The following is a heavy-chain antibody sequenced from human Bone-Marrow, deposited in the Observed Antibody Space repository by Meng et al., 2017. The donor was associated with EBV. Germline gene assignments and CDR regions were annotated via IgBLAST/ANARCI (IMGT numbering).Heavy chain of an antibody. V-gene: IGHV1-69*01. Sequence: VQWVQPGAGGKKPGSSVKVACKTSGRTFRSDAISWVRTAPGQGLEWMGGLIPMSDAPHYAQKFQGRVTITADESTSTHYMDLSGLRSEDTAVYYCASESGRGFTPDYWGQGTLVTVSS. CDR2: LIPMSDAP. CDR3: ASESGRGFTPDY. J-gene: IGHJ4*02. D-gene: IGHD3-10*01. CDR1: GRTFRSDA.